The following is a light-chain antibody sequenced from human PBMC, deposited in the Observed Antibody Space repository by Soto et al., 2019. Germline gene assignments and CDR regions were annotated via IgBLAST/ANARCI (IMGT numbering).Light chain of an antibody. Sequence: QSVLTRPPSVSGAPGQRVTISCTGSSANIGAGFDVHWYQQLPGTAPELLIYGNNNRPSGVPDRFSGSKSGTSASLAITGLQAEDDADYYCQYYEGSMSGYVFGTGTKVTVL. V-gene: IGLV1-40*01. J-gene: IGLJ1*01. CDR3: QYYEGSMSGYV. CDR1: SANIGAGFD. CDR2: GNN.